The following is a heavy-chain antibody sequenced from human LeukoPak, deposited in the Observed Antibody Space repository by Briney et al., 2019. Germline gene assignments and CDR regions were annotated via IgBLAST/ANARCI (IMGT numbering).Heavy chain of an antibody. CDR2: ISGSGGST. D-gene: IGHD2-2*01. CDR3: AKHYCSSTSCLDDAFDI. Sequence: GGSLRLSCAASGFTFSSYVMSWVRQAPGKGLEWVSAISGSGGSTYYADSVKGRFTISRDNSKNTLYLQMNSLRAEDTAVYYCAKHYCSSTSCLDDAFDIWGQGTMVTVSS. CDR1: GFTFSSYV. V-gene: IGHV3-23*01. J-gene: IGHJ3*02.